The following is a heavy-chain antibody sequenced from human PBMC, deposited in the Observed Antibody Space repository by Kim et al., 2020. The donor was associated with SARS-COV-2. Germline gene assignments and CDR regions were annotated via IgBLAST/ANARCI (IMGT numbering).Heavy chain of an antibody. CDR2: INPNSGGT. D-gene: IGHD3-9*01. CDR1: GYNFIDYY. V-gene: IGHV1-2*02. Sequence: ASVKVSCTATGYNFIDYYLHWVRQAPGQGPEWLGWINPNSGGTHYPQKFQDRVTMTRDTSTRTAYMELSSLTPDDTAVYFCARQIRVRADWNPWG. J-gene: IGHJ5*02. CDR3: ARQIRVRADWNP.